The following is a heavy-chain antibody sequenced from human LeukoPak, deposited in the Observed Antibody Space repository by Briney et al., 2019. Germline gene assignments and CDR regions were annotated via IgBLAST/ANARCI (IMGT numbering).Heavy chain of an antibody. J-gene: IGHJ4*02. Sequence: SETLSLTCAVSGGSTSSGGYSWSWIRQPPGKGLEWLGYIYHSGSTYYNPSLKSRVTISVDRSKNQFSLKLSSVTAADTAVYYCASRGGYYDSSGDPFDSWGQGTLVTVSS. CDR3: ASRGGYYDSSGDPFDS. CDR1: GGSTSSGGYS. V-gene: IGHV4-30-2*01. D-gene: IGHD3-22*01. CDR2: IYHSGST.